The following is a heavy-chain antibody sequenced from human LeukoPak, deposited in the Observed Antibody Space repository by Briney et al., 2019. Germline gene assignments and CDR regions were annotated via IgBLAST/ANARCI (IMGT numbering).Heavy chain of an antibody. Sequence: ASVTVSFKASGYTFISYDINWVRQAAGQGLEWMGWMHPNSDNRGYAQNFQGRVTMTKNTSISTAYMELSSLRSEDTAMYYCARGNGDAFDYWGQGTLVTVSS. CDR1: GYTFISYD. D-gene: IGHD7-27*01. CDR2: MHPNSDNR. V-gene: IGHV1-8*01. CDR3: ARGNGDAFDY. J-gene: IGHJ4*02.